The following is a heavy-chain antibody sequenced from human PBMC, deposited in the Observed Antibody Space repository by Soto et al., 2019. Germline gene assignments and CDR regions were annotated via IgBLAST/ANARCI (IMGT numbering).Heavy chain of an antibody. Sequence: VQLVESGGGVVQPGKSLTLSCAASGFTFRAYDMHWVRQAPGKGLEWVAVVSLDGSNSYYVDSVKGRFTVSRDNSKNTVSLLMSSLSTQDTVVYYCVKDQKFNGNLFDSLGQSIRVTVS. CDR2: VSLDGSNS. CDR3: VKDQKFNGNLFDS. J-gene: IGHJ4*02. V-gene: IGHV3-30*18. CDR1: GFTFRAYD.